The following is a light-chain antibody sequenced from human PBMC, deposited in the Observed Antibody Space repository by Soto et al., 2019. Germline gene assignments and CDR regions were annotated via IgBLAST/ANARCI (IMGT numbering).Light chain of an antibody. CDR2: DVS. Sequence: QSVLTQPASVSGSPGQSITISCTGTSSDVGGYNYVSWYQQHPGKAPKLVIYDVSNRPSGVSNRFSGSKSGNTASLTISGLQAEDEADYYCSSYTSSILFGGGTKLTVL. CDR1: SSDVGGYNY. V-gene: IGLV2-14*01. CDR3: SSYTSSIL. J-gene: IGLJ2*01.